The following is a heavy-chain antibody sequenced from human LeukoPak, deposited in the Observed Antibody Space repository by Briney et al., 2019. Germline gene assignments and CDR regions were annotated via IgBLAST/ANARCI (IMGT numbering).Heavy chain of an antibody. CDR1: GGSISSSSYY. D-gene: IGHD7-27*01. CDR3: ARANWGSDNWFDP. CDR2: IYYSGST. V-gene: IGHV4-39*07. J-gene: IGHJ5*02. Sequence: SETLSLTCTVSGGSISSSSYYWGWIRQPPGKGLEWIGSIYYSGSTYYNPSLKSRVTISVDTSKNQFSLKLSSVTAADTAVYYCARANWGSDNWFDPWGQGTLVTVSS.